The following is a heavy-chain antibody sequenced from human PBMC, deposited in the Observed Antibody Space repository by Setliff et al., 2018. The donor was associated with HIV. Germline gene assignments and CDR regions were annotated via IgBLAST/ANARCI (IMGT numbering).Heavy chain of an antibody. V-gene: IGHV3-9*03. D-gene: IGHD6-13*01. Sequence: PGGSLRLSCAASGFTFDDYAMHWVRQAPGKGLEWVSGISWNSGSIGYADSVKGRFTISRDNAKNSLYLQMNSLRAEDMALYYCAKGDHTISSSWSPYFDYWGQGTLVTVSS. CDR2: ISWNSGSI. J-gene: IGHJ4*02. CDR1: GFTFDDYA. CDR3: AKGDHTISSSWSPYFDY.